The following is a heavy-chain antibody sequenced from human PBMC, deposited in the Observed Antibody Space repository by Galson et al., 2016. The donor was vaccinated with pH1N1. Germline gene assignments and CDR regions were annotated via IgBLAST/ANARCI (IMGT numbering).Heavy chain of an antibody. D-gene: IGHD4-17*01. CDR2: IYLGGSHI. Sequence: QSGAEVKKPGESLKISCQGSGYRFSSSRIGWVRQMPGKGLEWMGIIYLGGSHIRYSPSFQGQVTISADKSINIVYLQWSSLKASDTAIYYCARQNDYGDYRGDAFDIWGQGTLVTVSS. CDR3: ARQNDYGDYRGDAFDI. CDR1: GYRFSSSR. J-gene: IGHJ3*02. V-gene: IGHV5-51*01.